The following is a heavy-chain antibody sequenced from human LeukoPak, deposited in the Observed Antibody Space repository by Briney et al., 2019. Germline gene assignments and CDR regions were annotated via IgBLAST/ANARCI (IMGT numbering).Heavy chain of an antibody. CDR2: IYYSGST. CDR1: GGSISSYY. CDR3: ARVFSTTVTTSDAFDI. J-gene: IGHJ3*02. Sequence: SETLSLTCTVSGGSISSYYWSWIRRPPGKGLEWIGYIYYSGSTNYNPSLKSRVTISVDTSKNQFSLKLSSVTAADTAVYYCARVFSTTVTTSDAFDIWGQGTMVTVSS. V-gene: IGHV4-59*01. D-gene: IGHD4-17*01.